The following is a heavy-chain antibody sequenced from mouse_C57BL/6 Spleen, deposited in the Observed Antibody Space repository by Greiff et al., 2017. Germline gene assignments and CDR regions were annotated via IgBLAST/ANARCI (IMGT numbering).Heavy chain of an antibody. Sequence: VQLQQSGAELMKPGASVKLSCKATGYTFTGYWIEWVKQRPGHGLEWIGEILPGSGSTNYNEKFKGKATFTADTSSNTAYMQLSSLTTDDSAIYCGARGNGSPPYYYAMDYWGQGTSVTVSS. V-gene: IGHV1-9*01. J-gene: IGHJ4*01. CDR2: ILPGSGST. D-gene: IGHD1-1*01. CDR3: ARGNGSPPYYYAMDY. CDR1: GYTFTGYW.